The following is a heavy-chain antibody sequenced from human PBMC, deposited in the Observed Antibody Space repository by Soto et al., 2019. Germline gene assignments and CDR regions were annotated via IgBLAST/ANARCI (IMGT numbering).Heavy chain of an antibody. CDR1: GFSFVNYA. CDR3: AKATTNGGWFNPFDS. Sequence: PGGSVRLSCAASGFSFVNYAMNWVRQAPGKGLEWVSGLSGSGTSTYYADSVKGRFTISRDNSRDTLFLQMNSLTADDTAVYYCAKATTNGGWFNPFDSWGQGALVTVSS. V-gene: IGHV3-23*01. CDR2: LSGSGTST. J-gene: IGHJ4*02. D-gene: IGHD6-19*01.